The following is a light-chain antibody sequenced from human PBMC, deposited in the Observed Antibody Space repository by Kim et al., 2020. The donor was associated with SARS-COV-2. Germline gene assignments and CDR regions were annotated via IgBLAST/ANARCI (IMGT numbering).Light chain of an antibody. CDR3: QQRSNWPGT. V-gene: IGKV3-11*01. CDR1: QTVSAY. Sequence: LSPGDTAPLSCRASQTVSAYLAWYQQKPGQPPRLLIFDASNRATGIPARFSGSGSGTDFTLTISSLEPEDFAIYYCQQRSNWPGTFGQGTKVDIK. J-gene: IGKJ1*01. CDR2: DAS.